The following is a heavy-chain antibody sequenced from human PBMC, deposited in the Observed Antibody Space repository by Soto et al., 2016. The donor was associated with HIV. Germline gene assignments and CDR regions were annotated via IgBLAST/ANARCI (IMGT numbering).Heavy chain of an antibody. CDR2: MNPNSGNT. V-gene: IGHV1-8*03. D-gene: IGHD3-10*01. Sequence: QVQLVQSGAEAKKPGASVKVSCKASGYTFTSYDINWVRQATGQGLEWMGWMNPNSGNTGYAQKFQGRVTITRNTSISTAYMELSSLRSEDTAVYYCAREASSMVRGVIIFYGMDVWGQGTTVTVSS. J-gene: IGHJ6*02. CDR1: GYTFTSYD. CDR3: AREASSMVRGVIIFYGMDV.